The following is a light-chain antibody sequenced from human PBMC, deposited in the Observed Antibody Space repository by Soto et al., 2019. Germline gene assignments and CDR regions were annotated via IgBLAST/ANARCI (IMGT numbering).Light chain of an antibody. J-gene: IGKJ5*01. CDR2: GAS. CDR1: QSVSSGN. V-gene: IGKV3-15*01. Sequence: EIVLTQSPGTLSLSPGESGTLSCLASQSVSSGNLAWYQQKPGQAPRLLIYGASTRATGIPARFSGSGSGTEFTLTISSLQSEDFAVYYCQQYYDWPITFGQGTRLEIK. CDR3: QQYYDWPIT.